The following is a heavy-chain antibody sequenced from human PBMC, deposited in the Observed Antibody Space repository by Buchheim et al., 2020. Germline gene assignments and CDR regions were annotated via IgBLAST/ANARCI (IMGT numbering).Heavy chain of an antibody. CDR3: ARDLTDCSGGSCYPPLYNWFDP. Sequence: QVQLVQSGSELKKPGASVKVSCKASGYTLTSYAMNWVRQAPGQGLEWMGWINTNTGNPTYAKGLTGRFVFSLDTSVSTAYLQISILKADDTAVYYCARDLTDCSGGSCYPPLYNWFDPWGQGTL. D-gene: IGHD2-15*01. J-gene: IGHJ5*02. CDR2: INTNTGNP. V-gene: IGHV7-4-1*02. CDR1: GYTLTSYA.